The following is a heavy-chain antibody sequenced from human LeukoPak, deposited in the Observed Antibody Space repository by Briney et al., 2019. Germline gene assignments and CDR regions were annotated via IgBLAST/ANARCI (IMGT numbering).Heavy chain of an antibody. V-gene: IGHV3-30*03. Sequence: GGSLRLSCAASGFTFSSYGMHWVRQAPGKGLEWVSVISSDGSYKHYADSVKGRFTISRDNSKNTLFLQMNSLRAEDTAVYYCAREDTEESWSDTLAGYNWFDAWGEGTLVGVCS. D-gene: IGHD3-9*01. CDR2: ISSDGSYK. CDR1: GFTFSSYG. J-gene: IGHJ5*02. CDR3: AREDTEESWSDTLAGYNWFDA.